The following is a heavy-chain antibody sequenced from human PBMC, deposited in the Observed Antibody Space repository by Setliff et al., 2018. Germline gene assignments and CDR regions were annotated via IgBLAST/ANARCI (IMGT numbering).Heavy chain of an antibody. V-gene: IGHV4-39*07. J-gene: IGHJ6*03. CDR1: GGSVRGYY. CDR3: AGVTGFFYVDA. Sequence: SETLSLTCTVSGGSVRGYYWGWVRQPPGKGLEWIGSIFYNGMAYYNPSLKSRVTMSVDTSKNQFSLSLTSVTAADTAVYYCAGVTGFFYVDAWGKGTTVTVS. CDR2: IFYNGMA.